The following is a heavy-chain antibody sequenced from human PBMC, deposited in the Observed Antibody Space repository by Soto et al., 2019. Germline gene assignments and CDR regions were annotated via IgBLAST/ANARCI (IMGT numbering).Heavy chain of an antibody. D-gene: IGHD2-21*01. CDR3: ARSKTIVMPGFDH. J-gene: IGHJ4*02. CDR2: VNTGNGDS. CDR1: GYVFTSFA. Sequence: ASVKVSCKTSGYVFTSFAIHWMRPAPGQGPEWMGWVNTGNGDSKYSEKFQDRVNITRDTSATTAYMELSSLRSEDTAVYYCARSKTIVMPGFDHWGQGTLVTVSS. V-gene: IGHV1-3*04.